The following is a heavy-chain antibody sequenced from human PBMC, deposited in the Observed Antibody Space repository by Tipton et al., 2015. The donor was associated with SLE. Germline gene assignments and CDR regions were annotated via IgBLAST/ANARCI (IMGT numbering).Heavy chain of an antibody. CDR1: GGSISSSSYY. D-gene: IGHD6-19*01. J-gene: IGHJ4*02. V-gene: IGHV4-39*07. Sequence: TPSLTCTVSGGSISSSSYYWGWIRQPPGKGLEWIGSIYYSGSTYYNPSLKSRVTISVDTSKNQFSLKLSSVTAADTAVYYCARDGQWLAADYWGQGTLVTVSS. CDR2: IYYSGST. CDR3: ARDGQWLAADY.